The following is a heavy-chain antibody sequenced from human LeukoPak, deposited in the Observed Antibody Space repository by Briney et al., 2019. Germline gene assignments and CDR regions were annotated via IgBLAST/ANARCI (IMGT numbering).Heavy chain of an antibody. J-gene: IGHJ6*03. Sequence: PSETLSLTCTVSGGSINSGDYYWSWIRQHPGKGLEWIGYIYYGGSTYYHPSLKGRVTISVDTSKNQFSLRLSSGTAADTAVYYCARAHRYYYYMDVWAKGPRSPSP. CDR2: IYYGGST. CDR3: ARAHRYYYYMDV. V-gene: IGHV4-31*03. CDR1: GGSINSGDYY.